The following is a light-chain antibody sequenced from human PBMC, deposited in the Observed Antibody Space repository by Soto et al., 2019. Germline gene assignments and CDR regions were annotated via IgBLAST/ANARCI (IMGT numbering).Light chain of an antibody. CDR2: GAS. J-gene: IGKJ4*01. CDR3: QQYGRGQVT. V-gene: IGKV3-20*01. CDR1: QSVSSSY. Sequence: EIVLTQSPGTLSLSPGERATLSCRASQSVSSSYLAWYQQKPGQAPRLLIYGASSRATGIPDRFSGSGSGTDFTLTISRLEPEDFAVYYCQQYGRGQVTFGGGTKVEIK.